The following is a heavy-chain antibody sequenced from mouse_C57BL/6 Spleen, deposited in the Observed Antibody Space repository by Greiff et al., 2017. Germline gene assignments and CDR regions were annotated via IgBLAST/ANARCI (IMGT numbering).Heavy chain of an antibody. CDR3: ARWGTGTVDWYFDV. V-gene: IGHV1-26*01. Sequence: VQLQQSGPELVKPGASVKISCKASGYTFTDYYMNWVKQSHGKSLEWIGDINPNNGGTSYNQKFKGKATLTVDESSSTAYMELRSLTSEDSAVYYCARWGTGTVDWYFDVWGTGTTVTVSS. CDR1: GYTFTDYY. CDR2: INPNNGGT. D-gene: IGHD4-1*01. J-gene: IGHJ1*03.